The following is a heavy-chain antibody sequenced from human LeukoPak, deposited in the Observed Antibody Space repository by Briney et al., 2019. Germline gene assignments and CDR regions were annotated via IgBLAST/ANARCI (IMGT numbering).Heavy chain of an antibody. D-gene: IGHD6-19*01. CDR1: GGSISSGGYY. Sequence: SETLSLTCTVSGGSISSGGYYWSWIRQSPGKGLEWIGSMYYSGSTYYNPSLKSRVTISGDTSKNQLSLKLRSVTAADTAMYYCGREVVKEIGGWVDSWGQGTLVTVSS. CDR3: GREVVKEIGGWVDS. CDR2: MYYSGST. J-gene: IGHJ4*02. V-gene: IGHV4-39*07.